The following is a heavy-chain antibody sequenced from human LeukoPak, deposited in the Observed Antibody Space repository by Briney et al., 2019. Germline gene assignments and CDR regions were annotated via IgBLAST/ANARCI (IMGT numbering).Heavy chain of an antibody. CDR2: FDSEDGET. V-gene: IGHV1-24*01. CDR3: ARAPPPNSSGYYFLGYFGWFDP. D-gene: IGHD3-22*01. CDR1: GDTLNELS. Sequence: GASVKFSCKVSGDTLNELSMHWLRQAPGKGLEWMGGFDSEDGETIFAQKFQGRVTMTEDTSTDTAYMELSSLRSEDTAVYYCARAPPPNSSGYYFLGYFGWFDPWGQGTLVTVSS. J-gene: IGHJ5*02.